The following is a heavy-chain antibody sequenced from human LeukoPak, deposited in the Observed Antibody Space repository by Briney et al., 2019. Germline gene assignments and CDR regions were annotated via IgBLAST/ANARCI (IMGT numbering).Heavy chain of an antibody. CDR1: NDSINSGTSF. CDR3: ARGGYYGSGNDFRFDP. Sequence: PSETLSLTCTVSNDSINSGTSFWSWIRQPAGKGLEWIGRIYSSGSTNYNPSLKSRVAISVDTSKNQFSLKLSSVTAADTAVYYCARGGYYGSGNDFRFDPWGQGTLVTVSS. CDR2: IYSSGST. V-gene: IGHV4-61*10. J-gene: IGHJ5*02. D-gene: IGHD3-10*01.